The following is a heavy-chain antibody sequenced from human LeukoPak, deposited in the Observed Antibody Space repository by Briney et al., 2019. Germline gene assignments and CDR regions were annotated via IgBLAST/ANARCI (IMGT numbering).Heavy chain of an antibody. V-gene: IGHV4-31*03. J-gene: IGHJ4*02. CDR2: IYYSGST. Sequence: SETLSLTCTVSGGSIRSSYYYWSWIRQHPGKGLEWIGYIYYSGSTYYNPSLKSRVTISVDTSKNQFSLKLSSVTAADTAVYYCTRAGTGDIIDYWGQGTLVTVSS. D-gene: IGHD7-27*01. CDR3: TRAGTGDIIDY. CDR1: GGSIRSSYYY.